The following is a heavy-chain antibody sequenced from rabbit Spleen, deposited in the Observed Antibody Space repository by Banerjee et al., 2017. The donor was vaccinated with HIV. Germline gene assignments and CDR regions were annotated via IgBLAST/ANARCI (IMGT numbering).Heavy chain of an antibody. CDR1: GLDLSSRYW. CDR3: ARDTGSSFSSYGMDL. Sequence: QSLEESGGDLVKPGASLTLTCKASGLDLSSRYWICWVRQAPGKGLEWIACINAVTGRAVYATWAKGRFTISETSSTTVTLQMTSLTAADTATYFCARDTGSSFSSYGMDLWGPGTLVTVS. D-gene: IGHD8-1*01. V-gene: IGHV1S40*01. CDR2: INAVTGRA. J-gene: IGHJ6*01.